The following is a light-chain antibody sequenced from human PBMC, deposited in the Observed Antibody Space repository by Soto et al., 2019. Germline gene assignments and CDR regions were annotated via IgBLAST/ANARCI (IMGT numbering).Light chain of an antibody. CDR2: YDN. V-gene: IGLV1-36*01. Sequence: QSVLTQPPSVSEAPRQRVTISCSGSSSNIGNNAVNWYQQLPGKAPKLLMFYDNLLPSGVSDRFSGSKSGTSASLAISGLQSEDEADYYCAAWDDSLNGDVFGTGTKLTVL. CDR1: SSNIGNNA. J-gene: IGLJ1*01. CDR3: AAWDDSLNGDV.